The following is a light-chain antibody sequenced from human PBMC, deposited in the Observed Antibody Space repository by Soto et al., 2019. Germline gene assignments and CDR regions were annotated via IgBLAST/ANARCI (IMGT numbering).Light chain of an antibody. CDR2: DAS. CDR1: QSISSY. J-gene: IGKJ2*01. Sequence: EIVLTQSPATLSLSPGERATLSCRASQSISSYLAWYQQKPGQAPRFLIYDASNRATGIPARFSGSGSETDFTLTISSLEPEDFAVYYCQQRSNWPRTFGQGTKLEIK. CDR3: QQRSNWPRT. V-gene: IGKV3-11*01.